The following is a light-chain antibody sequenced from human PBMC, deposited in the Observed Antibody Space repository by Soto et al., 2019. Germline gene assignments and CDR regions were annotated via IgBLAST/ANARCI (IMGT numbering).Light chain of an antibody. CDR1: SSDVGGYNY. Sequence: QSALTQPRSVSGSPGQSVTISCSGTSSDVGGYNYVSWYQQYPGKAPKLMIYDVSKRPSGVPDRFSGSKSGNTASLTITGRQAEDEADYYCCSYAGRYTYVFGTGTKLTVL. V-gene: IGLV2-11*01. CDR3: CSYAGRYTYV. J-gene: IGLJ1*01. CDR2: DVS.